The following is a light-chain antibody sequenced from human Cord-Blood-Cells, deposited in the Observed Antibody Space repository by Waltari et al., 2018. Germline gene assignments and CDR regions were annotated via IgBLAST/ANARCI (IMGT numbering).Light chain of an antibody. J-gene: IGKJ3*01. CDR1: QSVSSY. V-gene: IGKV3-11*01. Sequence: EIVMTQSPATLSLSPGERATLSRRASQSVSSYLAMYQQKPGQAPRLLIYDASNRATGIPARFSGSGSGTDFTLTISSLVPEDFAVYYCQQRSNWPPFTFGHGTKVDIK. CDR2: DAS. CDR3: QQRSNWPPFT.